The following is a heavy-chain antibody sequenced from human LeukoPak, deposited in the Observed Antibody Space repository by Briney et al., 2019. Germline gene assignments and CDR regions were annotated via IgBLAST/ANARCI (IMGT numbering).Heavy chain of an antibody. CDR2: ITYDGSNK. Sequence: PGGSLRLSCAASGFSFKDYNMHWVRQAPGKGLEWVAVITYDGSNKYYTDSVKGRFTISRDNSKNSLYLQMNSLRAEDTAVYYCAELGITMIGGVWGKGTTVTISS. V-gene: IGHV3-30*18. CDR1: GFSFKDYN. D-gene: IGHD3-10*02. J-gene: IGHJ6*04. CDR3: AELGITMIGGV.